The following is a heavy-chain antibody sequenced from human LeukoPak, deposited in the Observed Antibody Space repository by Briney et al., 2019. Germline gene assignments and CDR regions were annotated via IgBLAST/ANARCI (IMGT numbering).Heavy chain of an antibody. CDR2: INSDGSSA. J-gene: IGHJ6*03. Sequence: PGGPLRLSCAASGFSLSRHWMHWVRQAPGKGLVWISRINSDGSSASYADSVKGRFTISRDNARNTLYLQMNSLRAEDTPVYYCAREIGVSGELLSVYYYYMYVWVKGTTVTVSS. CDR1: GFSLSRHW. CDR3: AREIGVSGELLSVYYYYMYV. V-gene: IGHV3-74*01. D-gene: IGHD3-10*02.